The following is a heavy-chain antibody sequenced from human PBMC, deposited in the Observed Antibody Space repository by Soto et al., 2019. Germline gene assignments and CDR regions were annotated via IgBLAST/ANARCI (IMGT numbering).Heavy chain of an antibody. CDR3: ARGLPPYYYDSSGYYGALTD. CDR2: IWYDGSNK. V-gene: IGHV3-33*01. J-gene: IGHJ4*02. Sequence: PGGSLRLSCAASGFTFSSYGMHWVRQAPGKGLEWVAVIWYDGSNKYYADSVRGRFTISRDNSKNTLYLQMNSLRAEDTAVYYCARGLPPYYYDSSGYYGALTDWGQGTLVTVSS. D-gene: IGHD3-22*01. CDR1: GFTFSSYG.